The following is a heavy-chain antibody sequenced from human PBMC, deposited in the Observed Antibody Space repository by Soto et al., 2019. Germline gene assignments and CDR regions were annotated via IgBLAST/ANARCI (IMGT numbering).Heavy chain of an antibody. CDR1: GGSISSGGYY. J-gene: IGHJ5*02. Sequence: QVQLQESGPGLVKPSQTLSLTCTVSGGSISSGGYYWSWIRQHPGKGLEWIGYIYYSGSTYYNPSLKSRVTISVDTSQHQFSLQLSSVTAADTAVYYCARDRGDYYGSGSPNWFDPWGQGTLVTVSS. V-gene: IGHV4-31*03. CDR3: ARDRGDYYGSGSPNWFDP. D-gene: IGHD3-10*01. CDR2: IYYSGST.